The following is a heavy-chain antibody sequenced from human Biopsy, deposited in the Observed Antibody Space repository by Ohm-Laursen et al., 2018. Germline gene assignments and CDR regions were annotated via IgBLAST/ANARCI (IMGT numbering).Heavy chain of an antibody. CDR1: GYSVTELS. CDR2: FAPENGRI. CDR3: AADINVWNVNY. V-gene: IGHV1-24*01. D-gene: IGHD1-1*01. Sequence: ASVKVSCKVSGYSVTELSMHWVRQAPGQGLEWMGGFAPENGRIVYSQKFQGRVTMTEDTSTNTAYMEVWRLRSDDTAVYYCAADINVWNVNYWGQGTQVIVSS. J-gene: IGHJ4*02.